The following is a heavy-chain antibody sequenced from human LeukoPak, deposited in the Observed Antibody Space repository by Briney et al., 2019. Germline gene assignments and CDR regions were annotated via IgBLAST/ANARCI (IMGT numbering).Heavy chain of an antibody. Sequence: GRSLRLSCAASGFTFDDCAMHWVRQAPGKGLEWVSGISWNSGSIGYADSVKGRFTISRDNAKNSLYLQMNSLRAEDTALYYCAGSSWYGYYWGQGTLVTVSS. V-gene: IGHV3-9*01. CDR3: AGSSWYGYY. CDR2: ISWNSGSI. J-gene: IGHJ4*02. CDR1: GFTFDDCA. D-gene: IGHD6-13*01.